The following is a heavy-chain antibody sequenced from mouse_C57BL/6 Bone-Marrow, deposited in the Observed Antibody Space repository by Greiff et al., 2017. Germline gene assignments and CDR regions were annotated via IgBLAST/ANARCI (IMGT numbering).Heavy chain of an antibody. D-gene: IGHD2-5*01. Sequence: EVKVVESGPGLAKPSQTLSLTCSVTGYSITSDYWNWIRKFPGNKLEYMGYISYSGSTYYNPSLKSRISITRDTSKNQYYLQLNSVTTEDTATYYCARSHYYSNYDWYFDVWGTGTTVTVSS. CDR1: GYSITSDY. J-gene: IGHJ1*03. CDR2: ISYSGST. V-gene: IGHV3-8*01. CDR3: ARSHYYSNYDWYFDV.